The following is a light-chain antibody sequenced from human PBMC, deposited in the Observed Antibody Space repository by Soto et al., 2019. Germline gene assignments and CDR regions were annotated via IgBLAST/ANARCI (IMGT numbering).Light chain of an antibody. CDR1: QSVSSY. V-gene: IGKV3-11*01. J-gene: IGKJ2*01. CDR2: DAS. CDR3: QQRSNWPAT. Sequence: EIVSTQSPATLSLSPGERATLSCRASQSVSSYLAWYHQKPGQAPRLLIFDASDRGTGIQAMFRGRGSGKDFTLTITSLVHEDFGVHYCQQRSNWPATFGQGTKADIK.